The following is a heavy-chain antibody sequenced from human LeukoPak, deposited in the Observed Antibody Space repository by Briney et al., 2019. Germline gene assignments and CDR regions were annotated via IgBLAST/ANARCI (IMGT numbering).Heavy chain of an antibody. Sequence: GSLRLSCAASGFTFSSYGMSWVRQPPGKGLEWIGNIYYSGSTYHNASLQSRVTISIDTSKNQFSLRLNSVTAADTAMYFCVKSGGYGLIDYWGQGTLVTVSS. CDR2: IYYSGST. V-gene: IGHV4-59*04. CDR1: GFTFSSYG. CDR3: VKSGGYGLIDY. J-gene: IGHJ4*02. D-gene: IGHD1-26*01.